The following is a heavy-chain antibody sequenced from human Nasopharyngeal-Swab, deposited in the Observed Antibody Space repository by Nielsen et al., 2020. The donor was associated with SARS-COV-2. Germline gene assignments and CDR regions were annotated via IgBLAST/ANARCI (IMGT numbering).Heavy chain of an antibody. CDR2: IYYSGST. J-gene: IGHJ2*01. Sequence: SETLSLTCTVSGGSISSSSYYWGWIRQPPGKGLEWIGSIYYSGSTYCNPSLKSRVTISVDTSKNQFSLKLNSVTAADTAVYYCARERRNDYVWGSALGGYFDLWGRGTLVTVSS. D-gene: IGHD3-16*01. V-gene: IGHV4-39*02. CDR1: GGSISSSSYY. CDR3: ARERRNDYVWGSALGGYFDL.